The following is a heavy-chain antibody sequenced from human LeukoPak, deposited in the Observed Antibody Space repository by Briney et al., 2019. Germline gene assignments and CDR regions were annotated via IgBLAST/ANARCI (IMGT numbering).Heavy chain of an antibody. CDR1: GGSIGSGGYS. CDR2: IYHSGST. D-gene: IGHD2-8*01. J-gene: IGHJ3*02. CDR3: AREGGYCTNGVCYRDAFDI. Sequence: SETLSLTCAVSGGSIGSGGYSWSWIRQPPGKGLEWIGYIYHSGSTYYNPSLKSRVTISVDRSKNQFSLKLSSVTAADTAVYYCAREGGYCTNGVCYRDAFDIWGQGTMVTVSS. V-gene: IGHV4-30-2*01.